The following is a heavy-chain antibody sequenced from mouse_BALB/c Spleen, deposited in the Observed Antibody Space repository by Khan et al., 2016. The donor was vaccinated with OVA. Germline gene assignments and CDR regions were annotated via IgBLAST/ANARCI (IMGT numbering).Heavy chain of an antibody. CDR1: GFSLTNYG. D-gene: IGHD2-3*01. J-gene: IGHJ4*01. Sequence: QVQLKESGPGLVAPSQSLSITCTISGFSLTNYGVHWVRQHPGKDMVWLVVIWSDGSTTYNSALKSRLTVDKDNSNSHVFLKMISSQTDDAAMYFRARQPCSQNNMINYWGQGTSVTVSS. CDR3: ARQPCSQNNMINY. V-gene: IGHV2-6-1*01. CDR2: IWSDGST.